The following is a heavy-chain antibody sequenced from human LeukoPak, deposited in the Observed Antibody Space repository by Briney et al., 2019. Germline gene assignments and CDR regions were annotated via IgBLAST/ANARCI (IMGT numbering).Heavy chain of an antibody. CDR1: GFTFSNYA. D-gene: IGHD6-19*01. V-gene: IGHV3-23*01. Sequence: GGSLRLSCAASGFTFSNYAMSWVRQAPGKGLEWVSGISGSGGSTYYADSVKGRFTISRDNSKNTVYLQMNSLRAEDTAGYYCAKQGAVAGDFDYWDQGTLVTVSS. J-gene: IGHJ4*02. CDR3: AKQGAVAGDFDY. CDR2: ISGSGGST.